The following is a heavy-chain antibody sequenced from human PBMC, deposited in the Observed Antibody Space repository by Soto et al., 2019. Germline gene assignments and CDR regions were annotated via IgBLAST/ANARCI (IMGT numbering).Heavy chain of an antibody. CDR1: GFTFSNAW. D-gene: IGHD1-26*01. CDR3: TTLLWELKYYFDY. V-gene: IGHV3-15*07. Sequence: GGSLRLSCAASGFTFSNAWMNWVRQATGKGLEWVGRIKSKTDGGTTDYAAPVKGRFTISRDDSKNTLYLQMNSLKTEDTAVYYCTTLLWELKYYFDYWGQGTLVTVSS. J-gene: IGHJ4*02. CDR2: IKSKTDGGTT.